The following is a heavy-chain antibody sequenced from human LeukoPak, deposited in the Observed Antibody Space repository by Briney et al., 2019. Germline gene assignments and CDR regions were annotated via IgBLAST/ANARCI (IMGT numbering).Heavy chain of an antibody. CDR1: GFTFSSYA. Sequence: GGSLRLSCAASGFTFSSYAMSWVRQAPGKGLEWVSTISGTGGSTYYAESVKGRFTISRDNAKNSLYLQMNSLRAEDTAVYYCARVARSWPYYYYGMDVWGQGTTVTVSS. J-gene: IGHJ6*02. CDR2: ISGTGGST. CDR3: ARVARSWPYYYYGMDV. V-gene: IGHV3-23*01. D-gene: IGHD6-13*01.